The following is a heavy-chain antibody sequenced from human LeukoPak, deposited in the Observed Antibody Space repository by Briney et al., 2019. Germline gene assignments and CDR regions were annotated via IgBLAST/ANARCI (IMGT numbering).Heavy chain of an antibody. J-gene: IGHJ6*02. CDR2: INSDGGST. CDR3: TRDRSYAMDV. Sequence: GGSLRLSCAASGFTSTTSTMHWVRQGPGEGLVWVSRINSDGGSTIYADSVKGRFTLSRDNAKNTGYLQMNSVRGEDTAVYYCTRDRSYAMDVWGQGTTVTVSS. V-gene: IGHV3-74*01. CDR1: GFTSTTST.